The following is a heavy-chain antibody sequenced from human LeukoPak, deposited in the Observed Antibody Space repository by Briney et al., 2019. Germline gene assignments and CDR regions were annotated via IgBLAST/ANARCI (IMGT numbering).Heavy chain of an antibody. CDR1: GYTFTSYY. CDR3: ARASYANYAFYI. J-gene: IGHJ3*02. Sequence: ASVKISCKASGYTFTSYYMHWVRHAPGQGLEWIGIINPSGGSTSYAQKFQGRVTMTRDMSTSTVYMELSSLRSEDTAVYYCARASYANYAFYIWVQGTMVTVSS. D-gene: IGHD4-17*01. V-gene: IGHV1-46*01. CDR2: INPSGGST.